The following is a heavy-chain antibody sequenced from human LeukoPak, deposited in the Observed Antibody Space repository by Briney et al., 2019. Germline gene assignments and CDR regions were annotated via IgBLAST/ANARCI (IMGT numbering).Heavy chain of an antibody. J-gene: IGHJ4*02. Sequence: SETLSLTCTVSGGPVSSGSYYWSWIRQPPGKGLEWIGYIYYSGSTNYNPSLKSRVTISVDTSKNQFSLKLSSVTAADTAVYYCARGRGYSGYDPFDYWGQGTLVTVSS. CDR3: ARGRGYSGYDPFDY. CDR2: IYYSGST. CDR1: GGPVSSGSYY. V-gene: IGHV4-61*01. D-gene: IGHD5-12*01.